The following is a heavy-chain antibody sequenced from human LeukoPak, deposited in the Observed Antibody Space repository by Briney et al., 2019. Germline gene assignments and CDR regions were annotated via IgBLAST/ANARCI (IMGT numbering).Heavy chain of an antibody. D-gene: IGHD3-16*01. CDR1: GGTFSSYA. V-gene: IGHV1-69*05. Sequence: SVKVSCKASGGTFSSYAISWVRQAPGQGLEWMGGIIPIFGTTNYAQKFQGRVTITTDESTSTAYMELSSLRSEDTAVYYCAREGRSYDYVWGSHDPKRGAFDIWGQGTMVTVSS. CDR3: AREGRSYDYVWGSHDPKRGAFDI. J-gene: IGHJ3*02. CDR2: IIPIFGTT.